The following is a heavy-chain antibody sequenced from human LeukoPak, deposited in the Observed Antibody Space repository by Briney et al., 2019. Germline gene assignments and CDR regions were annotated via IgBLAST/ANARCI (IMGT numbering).Heavy chain of an antibody. CDR3: AREGGSYPGAYFDY. J-gene: IGHJ4*02. V-gene: IGHV1-69*05. Sequence: SVKASCKASGGTFSSYAISWVRQAPGQGLEWMRGIIPIFGTANYAQKFQGRVTITTDESTSTAYMELSSLRSEDTAVYYCAREGGSYPGAYFDYWGQGTLVTVSS. CDR2: IIPIFGTA. D-gene: IGHD1-26*01. CDR1: GGTFSSYA.